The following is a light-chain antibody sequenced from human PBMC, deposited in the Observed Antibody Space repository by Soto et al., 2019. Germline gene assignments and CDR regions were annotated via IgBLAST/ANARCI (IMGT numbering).Light chain of an antibody. J-gene: IGLJ3*02. CDR2: EVS. V-gene: IGLV2-14*03. CDR3: SSHTDSSTVV. CDR1: SSDVGGYNF. Sequence: QSALTQPASVSGSPGQSITISCTGTSSDVGGYNFVSWYQQHPGKAPKLMIYEVSNRPSGVSNRFSGSKSGNTASLTISGLQAEDEADYYCSSHTDSSTVVFGGGTKLTVL.